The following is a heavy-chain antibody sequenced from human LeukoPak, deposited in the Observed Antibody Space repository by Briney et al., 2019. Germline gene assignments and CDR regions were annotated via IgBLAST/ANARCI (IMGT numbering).Heavy chain of an antibody. V-gene: IGHV3-48*03. J-gene: IGHJ3*02. CDR3: ARDGGSYTFDI. D-gene: IGHD1-26*01. CDR1: GFTFSSCG. Sequence: GGSLRLSCAASGFTFSSCGMNWVRQAPGKGLEWVSYITSRGSTPYYADSVKGRFTISRDNAKNSLYLQMNSLRAEDTAVYYCARDGGSYTFDIWGQGTMVTVSS. CDR2: ITSRGSTP.